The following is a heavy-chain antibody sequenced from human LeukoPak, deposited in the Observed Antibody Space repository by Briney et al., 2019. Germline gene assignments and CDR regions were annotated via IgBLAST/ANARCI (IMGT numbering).Heavy chain of an antibody. CDR3: VRDEIRSGAFDI. V-gene: IGHV3-48*03. Sequence: GGSLRLSCAASGFSFSSYEMNWIRQGPGKGLEWVSYISGGGTTIYDADSVKGRFTISRDNAKNSLYLQLNSLTAGDTAVYYCVRDEIRSGAFDIWGQGTMVTVSS. D-gene: IGHD3-10*01. J-gene: IGHJ3*02. CDR1: GFSFSSYE. CDR2: ISGGGTTI.